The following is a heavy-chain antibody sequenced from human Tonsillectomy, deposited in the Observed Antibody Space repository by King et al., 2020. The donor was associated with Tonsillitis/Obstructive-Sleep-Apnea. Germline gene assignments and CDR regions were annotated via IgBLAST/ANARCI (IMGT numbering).Heavy chain of an antibody. CDR3: AREGEGGFDY. V-gene: IGHV3-7*04. Sequence: VQLVESGGGLVQPGGSLRLSCAASGFTFSDYWMSWVRQAPGKGLEGGANIKQDGGKKEDVVSVTGRFSLSTDNAKNSVYLQMNSLRAEDGAVYYCAREGEGGFDYWGQGTLVTVSS. CDR1: GFTFSDYW. CDR2: IKQDGGKK. D-gene: IGHD3-16*01. J-gene: IGHJ4*02.